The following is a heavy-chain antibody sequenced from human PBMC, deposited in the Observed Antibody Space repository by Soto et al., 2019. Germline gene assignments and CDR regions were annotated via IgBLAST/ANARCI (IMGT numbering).Heavy chain of an antibody. J-gene: IGHJ4*02. CDR3: ARDGGYCAVSYFYY. CDR1: GYMFRSYG. D-gene: IGHD6-25*01. V-gene: IGHV1-18*01. Sequence: QVQLVQSGAEVKRPGASVKVSCKASGYMFRSYGISWVRQAPGQGLEWMGWISAFNGNTNYPQNLQGRVTMTTHTSTSTAYMELRTLISDDSAMYYCARDGGYCAVSYFYYWCQGTLVTVSS. CDR2: ISAFNGNT.